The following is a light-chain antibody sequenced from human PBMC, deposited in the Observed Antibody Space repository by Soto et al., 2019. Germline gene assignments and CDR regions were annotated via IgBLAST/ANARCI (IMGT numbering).Light chain of an antibody. Sequence: EIVMTQSPATLSVSPGERATLSCRASQSVSSNLAWYQQKPGRAPSLLIYDASTRATGVPVRFSGSGSGTEFTLTISSLQSEDFAVYYCQHYDNWWTFGQGTKVEL. V-gene: IGKV3-15*01. CDR2: DAS. J-gene: IGKJ1*01. CDR3: QHYDNWWT. CDR1: QSVSSN.